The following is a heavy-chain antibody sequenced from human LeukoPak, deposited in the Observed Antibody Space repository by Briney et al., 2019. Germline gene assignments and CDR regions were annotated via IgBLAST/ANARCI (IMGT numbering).Heavy chain of an antibody. V-gene: IGHV3-7*05. D-gene: IGHD2-2*01. CDR1: RFTFSSYW. J-gene: IGHJ4*02. Sequence: GGSLRLSCAASRFTFSSYWMSWVRQAPGKGLEWVANIKQDGSEKYYVDSVKGRFTISRDNAKNSLYLQMNSLRAEDTAVYYCARDQRYCSSSSCPWEPFDYWGQGTLVTVSS. CDR2: IKQDGSEK. CDR3: ARDQRYCSSSSCPWEPFDY.